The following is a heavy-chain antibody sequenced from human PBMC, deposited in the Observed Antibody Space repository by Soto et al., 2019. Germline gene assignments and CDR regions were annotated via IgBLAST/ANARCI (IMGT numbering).Heavy chain of an antibody. J-gene: IGHJ4*02. CDR3: TKDEAGSPFRY. Sequence: VQLRESGPGQVKTSGTLSLTCAVSGGSMKTTNWWSWVRQPPAKGLEWIGEVFHSGITRYSPSPKGRATVSVDTSKNQFFLNLASVTAADTAVYYCTKDEAGSPFRYWGQGALVTVSS. CDR2: VFHSGIT. D-gene: IGHD3-10*01. V-gene: IGHV4-4*02. CDR1: GGSMKTTNW.